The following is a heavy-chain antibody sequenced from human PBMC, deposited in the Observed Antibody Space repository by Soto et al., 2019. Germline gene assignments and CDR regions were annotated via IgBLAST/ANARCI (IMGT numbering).Heavy chain of an antibody. J-gene: IGHJ6*02. CDR3: ASARGSGIVVRPTYYYYYVLAV. D-gene: IGHD6-19*01. CDR2: IYYSGST. V-gene: IGHV4-39*01. Sequence: SETLSLTCTVSGGSISSSSYYWGWIRQPPGKGLEWIGSIYYSGSTYYNPSLKSRVTISVDTSKNQFSLKLSSVTAADTAVYYCASARGSGIVVRPTYYYYYVLAVWGQGTTVPGSS. CDR1: GGSISSSSYY.